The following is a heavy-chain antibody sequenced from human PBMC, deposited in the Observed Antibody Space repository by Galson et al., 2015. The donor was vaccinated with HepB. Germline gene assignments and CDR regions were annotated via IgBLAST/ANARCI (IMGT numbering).Heavy chain of an antibody. Sequence: SLRLSCAAPGFTFSNYGMHWVRQAPGKGLEWVAVISYDGSNKYYADSVRGRFTISRDNSKNTLYLQMNSLRAEDTALYYCAKGPYLYSALAGTMAGFDYWGQGTLVTVSS. J-gene: IGHJ4*02. CDR1: GFTFSNYG. V-gene: IGHV3-30*18. D-gene: IGHD6-19*01. CDR2: ISYDGSNK. CDR3: AKGPYLYSALAGTMAGFDY.